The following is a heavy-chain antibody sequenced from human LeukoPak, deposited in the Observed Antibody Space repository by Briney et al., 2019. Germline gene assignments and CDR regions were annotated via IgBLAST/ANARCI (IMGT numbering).Heavy chain of an antibody. V-gene: IGHV3-7*05. D-gene: IGHD3-3*01. CDR3: ATWSDAGEFDS. CDR2: KKEDGTDK. Sequence: AQRKGLEWVAHKKEDGTDKYYVDSVTDRFTIPRDNTINSLYLQMNTLRAGDTAGCYCATWSDAGEFDSWGQGTLVSVSS. J-gene: IGHJ4*02.